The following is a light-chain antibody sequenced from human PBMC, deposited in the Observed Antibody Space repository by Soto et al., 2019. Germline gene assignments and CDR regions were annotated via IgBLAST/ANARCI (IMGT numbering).Light chain of an antibody. J-gene: IGKJ5*01. CDR1: QSVSSN. CDR3: QQYNSWPLIT. Sequence: EIVMTQSPATLSVSPGERATLSCRASQSVSSNLAWYQQKPGQAPRLLIYGASTRATGLPARFSGSGSGTDFTLTISSLQSEDFAIYYCQQYNSWPLITFGQGTRLEIK. CDR2: GAS. V-gene: IGKV3-15*01.